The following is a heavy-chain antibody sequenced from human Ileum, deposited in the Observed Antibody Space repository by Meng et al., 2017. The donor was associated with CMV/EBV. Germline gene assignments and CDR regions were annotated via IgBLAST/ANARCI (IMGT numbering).Heavy chain of an antibody. Sequence: CAVSGGSLTEYYCSWIRQPPGKGLEWIGEIYYNESTNDNPSLKSRDTISLDMSKNQCSRKLRSATAAYSGVYYCARRVVSGKYDLDYWSQGTLVTVSS. D-gene: IGHD3-10*01. CDR1: GGSLTEYY. CDR2: IYYNEST. CDR3: ARRVVSGKYDLDY. V-gene: IGHV4-34*01. J-gene: IGHJ4*02.